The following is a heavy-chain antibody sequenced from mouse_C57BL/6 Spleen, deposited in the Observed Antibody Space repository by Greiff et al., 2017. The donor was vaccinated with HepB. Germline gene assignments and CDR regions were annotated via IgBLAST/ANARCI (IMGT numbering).Heavy chain of an antibody. CDR2: INPGSGGT. V-gene: IGHV1-54*01. CDR1: GYAFTNYL. CDR3: AREEGQSLDY. Sequence: VQLQQSGAELVRPGTSVKVSCKASGYAFTNYLIEWVKQRPGQGLEWIGVINPGSGGTNYNEKFKGKATLTADKSSSTAYMQLSSLTSEDSAVYFCAREEGQSLDYWGQGTTLTVSS. J-gene: IGHJ2*01. D-gene: IGHD1-3*01.